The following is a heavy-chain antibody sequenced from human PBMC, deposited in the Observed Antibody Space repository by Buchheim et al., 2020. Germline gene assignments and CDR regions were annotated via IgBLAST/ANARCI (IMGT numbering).Heavy chain of an antibody. D-gene: IGHD7-27*01. CDR3: AAQSTLGRTVADY. CDR2: INHSGST. CDR1: GFSFSDYY. J-gene: IGHJ4*02. V-gene: IGHV4-34*08. Sequence: QVQLVESGGGLVKPGGSLRLSCAASGFSFSDYYMNWIRQAPGKGLEWIGEINHSGSTNYNPSLKSRVTITVDTSNNQFSLKLTSLTAADTAVYYCAAQSTLGRTVADYWGQGTL.